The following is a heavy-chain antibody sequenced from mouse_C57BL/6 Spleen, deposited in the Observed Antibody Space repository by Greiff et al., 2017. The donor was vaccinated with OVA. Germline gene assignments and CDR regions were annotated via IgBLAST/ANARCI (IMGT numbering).Heavy chain of an antibody. CDR2: INSGGGGT. CDR1: GYAFTNYL. CDR3: ARVTGTGDY. J-gene: IGHJ2*01. Sequence: VQLQQSGAELVRPGTSVKVSCKASGYAFTNYLIEWVKQRPGKGLEWIGVINSGGGGTNYNEKFKGKATLTADKSSSTAYMQLSSLTSEDSSVYFCARVTGTGDYWGQGTTLTVSS. V-gene: IGHV1-54*01. D-gene: IGHD4-1*01.